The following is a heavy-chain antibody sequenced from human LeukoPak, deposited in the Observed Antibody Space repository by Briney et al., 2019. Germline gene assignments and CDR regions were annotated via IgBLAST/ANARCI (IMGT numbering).Heavy chain of an antibody. J-gene: IGHJ4*02. Sequence: PSETLSLTCTVTGGSISSYYWSLIRQPPAKRLHSIGYIYYSGNTNYNPSLKSRVTISVDTSKNQFSLKLSSVTAADTAVYYCARHGRTYYDFDYWGQGTLVTVSS. D-gene: IGHD1-26*01. V-gene: IGHV4-59*08. CDR1: GGSISSYY. CDR3: ARHGRTYYDFDY. CDR2: IYYSGNT.